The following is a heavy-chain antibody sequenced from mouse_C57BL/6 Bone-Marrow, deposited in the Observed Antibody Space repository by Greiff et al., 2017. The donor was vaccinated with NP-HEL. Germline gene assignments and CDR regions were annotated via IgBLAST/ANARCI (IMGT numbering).Heavy chain of an antibody. Sequence: QVQLKQPGAELVMPGASVKLSCKASGYTFTSYWMHWVKQRPGQGLEWIGGIDPSDSYTNYNQKFKGKATLTVDKSSRPAYMRLSSLTSEDSAVYYCARLGIYYSNYAFSYWGQGTLVTVSA. J-gene: IGHJ3*01. CDR1: GYTFTSYW. CDR3: ARLGIYYSNYAFSY. D-gene: IGHD2-5*01. CDR2: IDPSDSYT. V-gene: IGHV1-69*01.